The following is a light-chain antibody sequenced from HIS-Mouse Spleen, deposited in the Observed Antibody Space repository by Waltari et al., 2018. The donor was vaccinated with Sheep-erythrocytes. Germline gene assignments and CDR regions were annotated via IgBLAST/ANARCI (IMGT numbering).Light chain of an antibody. CDR3: QSYDSSLSGYVV. Sequence: QSVLTQPPSVSGAPGQRVTISCTGSSSNIRAGYDEPWYQQLPGTAPKLLISGYRNRPSRVPERFSGSKSGTSASLAITGLQAEDEADYYCQSYDSSLSGYVVFGGGTKLTVL. CDR2: GYR. CDR1: SSNIRAGYD. V-gene: IGLV1-40*01. J-gene: IGLJ2*01.